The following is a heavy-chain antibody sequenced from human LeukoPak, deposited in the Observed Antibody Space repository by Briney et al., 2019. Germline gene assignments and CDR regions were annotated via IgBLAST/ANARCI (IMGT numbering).Heavy chain of an antibody. CDR1: GGSFSGYY. CDR2: INHSGST. D-gene: IGHD2-2*02. Sequence: PSETLSLTCAVYGGSFSGYYWSWIRQPPGKGLEWIGEINHSGSTNYNPSPKSRVTISVDTSKNQFSLKLSSVTAADTAVYYCARALVVPAAIGSFDYWGQGTLVTVSS. J-gene: IGHJ4*02. CDR3: ARALVVPAAIGSFDY. V-gene: IGHV4-34*01.